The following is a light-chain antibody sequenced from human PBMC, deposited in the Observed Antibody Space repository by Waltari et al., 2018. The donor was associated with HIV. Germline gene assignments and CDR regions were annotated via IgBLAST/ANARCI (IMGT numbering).Light chain of an antibody. Sequence: QSALTQPASVSGSPGQSITISCTGTSSDVGGYNYVSWYHQHPGKAPTLMIYDVSKRPSGVSNRFSGSKSGNTASLTISGLQAEDEADYYCSSYTSSSTVFGGGTKLTVL. J-gene: IGLJ3*02. CDR1: SSDVGGYNY. V-gene: IGLV2-14*01. CDR2: DVS. CDR3: SSYTSSSTV.